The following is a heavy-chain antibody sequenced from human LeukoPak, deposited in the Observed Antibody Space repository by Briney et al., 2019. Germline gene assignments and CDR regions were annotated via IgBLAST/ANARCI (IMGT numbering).Heavy chain of an antibody. Sequence: PGGSLRLSCAASGFTFNSYAMYWVRQAPGKGLEWVSEIFGSGGSAHYADSVKGRFTISRDNSKNTVYLQMDSLRVEDTAVYYCGKTTTGYSSGRYPGWPVDYWGQGTLVTVSS. J-gene: IGHJ4*02. CDR2: IFGSGGSA. CDR3: GKTTTGYSSGRYPGWPVDY. V-gene: IGHV3-23*01. CDR1: GFTFNSYA. D-gene: IGHD6-19*01.